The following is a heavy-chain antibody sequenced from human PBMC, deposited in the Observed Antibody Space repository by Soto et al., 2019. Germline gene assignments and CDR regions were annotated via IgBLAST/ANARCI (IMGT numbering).Heavy chain of an antibody. Sequence: SLRLSCAASGFTVSSNYMSWVRQAPGKGLEWVSVIYSGGSTYYADSVKGRFTISRDNSKNTLYLQMNSLRAEDTAVYYCARDYSLYWYFDLWGRGTLVTVSS. V-gene: IGHV3-53*01. J-gene: IGHJ2*01. CDR1: GFTVSSNY. D-gene: IGHD2-21*01. CDR2: IYSGGST. CDR3: ARDYSLYWYFDL.